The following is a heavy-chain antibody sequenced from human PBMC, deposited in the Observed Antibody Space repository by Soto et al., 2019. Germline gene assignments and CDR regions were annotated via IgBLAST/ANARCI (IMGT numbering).Heavy chain of an antibody. CDR1: GGTFSSYA. CDR3: ARFDGGYSSNGYYYYGMDV. Sequence: QVQLVQSGAEVKKPGSSVKVSCKASGGTFSSYAISWVRQAPGQGLEWMGGIIPIFGTANYAQKFQGRVTITADESTSTAYMELSSLRSEDTAVYYCARFDGGYSSNGYYYYGMDVWGQGTTVTVSS. D-gene: IGHD5-18*01. CDR2: IIPIFGTA. J-gene: IGHJ6*02. V-gene: IGHV1-69*12.